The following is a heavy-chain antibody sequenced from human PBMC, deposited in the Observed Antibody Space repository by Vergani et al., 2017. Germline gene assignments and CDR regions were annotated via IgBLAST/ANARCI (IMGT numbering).Heavy chain of an antibody. CDR3: ARVQELYDFWSGYRVRYYYYMDV. J-gene: IGHJ6*03. CDR2: INNSGST. CDR1: GGSFSGYY. V-gene: IGHV4-34*01. D-gene: IGHD3-3*01. Sequence: QVQLQQWGAGLLKPSETLSLTCAVYGGSFSGYYWSWIRQPPGKGLEWIGEINNSGSTNYNPSLKSRVTISVDTSKNQFSLKLSSVTAADTAVYYCARVQELYDFWSGYRVRYYYYMDVWGKVTTVTVSS.